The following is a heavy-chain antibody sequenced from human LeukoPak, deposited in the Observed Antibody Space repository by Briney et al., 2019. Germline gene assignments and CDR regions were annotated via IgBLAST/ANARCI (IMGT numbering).Heavy chain of an antibody. CDR1: GFTFRIYA. V-gene: IGHV3-23*01. Sequence: GGSLRLSRAASGFTFRIYAMSWVRQAPGKGLEWVSVISDSGGSRYHADSVKGRFTISRDNAKNSLYLQMNSLRAEDTAVYYCAREGGWLQSYYFDYWGQGTLVTVSS. D-gene: IGHD5-24*01. J-gene: IGHJ4*02. CDR3: AREGGWLQSYYFDY. CDR2: ISDSGGSR.